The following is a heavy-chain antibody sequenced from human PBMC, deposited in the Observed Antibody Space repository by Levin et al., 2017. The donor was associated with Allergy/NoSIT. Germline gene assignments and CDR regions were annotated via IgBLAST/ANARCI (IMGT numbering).Heavy chain of an antibody. Sequence: LSFSSSFFPFLPPGLHWVRQAPGKGLEWVAIISHDVSNKYYADSVRGRFTISRDNSKNTLYLEMNSLRAEDTAVYYCTKDANTDLVHYFDCWGQGTLVTVSS. CDR2: ISHDVSNK. D-gene: IGHD5-18*01. CDR1: FFPFLPPG. CDR3: TKDANTDLVHYFDC. V-gene: IGHV3-30*18. J-gene: IGHJ4*02.